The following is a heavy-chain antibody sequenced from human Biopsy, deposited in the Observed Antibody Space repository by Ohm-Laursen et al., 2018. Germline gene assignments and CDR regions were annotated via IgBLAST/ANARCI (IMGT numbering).Heavy chain of an antibody. V-gene: IGHV4-59*01. CDR3: ARDRGYYSDRTVPGYFDL. CDR2: DYYTGST. Sequence: VTLSLTCTVSGDSISSYYWSWIRQPPGKGLLWIGYDYYTGSTDYNPSLQSRVTISVDTSKNHFSLRLRSVTPADTAIYYCARDRGYYSDRTVPGYFDLWGRGTLVTVSS. J-gene: IGHJ2*01. D-gene: IGHD3-22*01. CDR1: GDSISSYY.